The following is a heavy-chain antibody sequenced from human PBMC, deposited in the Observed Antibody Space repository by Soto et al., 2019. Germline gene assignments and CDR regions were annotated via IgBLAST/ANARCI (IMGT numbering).Heavy chain of an antibody. J-gene: IGHJ6*02. CDR3: ARDVIVVVPAARSTHYYYGMDV. CDR1: GGSISSYY. Sequence: SETLSLTCTVSGGSISSYYWSWIRQPPGKGLEWIGYIYYSGSTNYNPSLKSRVTISVDTSKNQFSLKLSSVTAADTAVYYCARDVIVVVPAARSTHYYYGMDVWGQGTTVTVSS. V-gene: IGHV4-59*01. CDR2: IYYSGST. D-gene: IGHD2-2*01.